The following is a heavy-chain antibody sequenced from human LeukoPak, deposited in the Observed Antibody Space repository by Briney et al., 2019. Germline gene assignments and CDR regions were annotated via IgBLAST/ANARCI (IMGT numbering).Heavy chain of an antibody. J-gene: IGHJ4*02. CDR2: INHSGST. D-gene: IGHD6-13*01. CDR1: GGSFSGYY. CDR3: ARESYSSSWYGDYFDY. Sequence: SESLSLTCAVSGGSFSGYYMSWIRQPPGKGLEWIAEINHSGSTNYNPSLKSRVTISVDTSKNQFSLKLSSVTAADTAVYYCARESYSSSWYGDYFDYWGQGTLVTVSS. V-gene: IGHV4-34*01.